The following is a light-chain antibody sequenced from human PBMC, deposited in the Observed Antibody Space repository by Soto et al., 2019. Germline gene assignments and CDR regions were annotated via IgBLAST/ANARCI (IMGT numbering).Light chain of an antibody. Sequence: DIQMTQSPSSLSASVGDRVTITCRASQSISSYLNWYQQKPGKAPKLLIYAASSLQSGVPSRFSGSGSGTDFTLTISSLQPEDFATYYCQQSYSTATWTFGQRDQGGYQT. J-gene: IGKJ1*01. V-gene: IGKV1-39*01. CDR2: AAS. CDR3: QQSYSTATWT. CDR1: QSISSY.